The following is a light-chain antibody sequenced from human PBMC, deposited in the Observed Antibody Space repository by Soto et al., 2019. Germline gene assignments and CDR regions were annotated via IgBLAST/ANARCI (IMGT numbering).Light chain of an antibody. CDR3: QQYTDWPLT. Sequence: EKVMTQSPATPSVSPGERATLSCRASENVKTRLAWYQQKSGQAPRLLIYDAFTRATGIPARFSGSASGTEFTLSISSLQSEDSAVYNCQQYTDWPLTFGGGTK. V-gene: IGKV3-15*01. J-gene: IGKJ4*01. CDR2: DAF. CDR1: ENVKTR.